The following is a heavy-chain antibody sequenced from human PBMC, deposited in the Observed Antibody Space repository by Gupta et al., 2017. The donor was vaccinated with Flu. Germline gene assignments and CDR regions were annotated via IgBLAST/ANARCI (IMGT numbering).Heavy chain of an antibody. J-gene: IGHJ4*02. Sequence: QVQLVESGGGVVQPGRSLRLSCAASGFTFSSYGMHWVRQAPGKGLEWVAVISYDGSNKYYADSVKGRFTISRDNSKNTLYLQMNSLRAEDTAVYYCAKDKYSSSTPIDYWGQGTLVTVSS. CDR2: ISYDGSNK. D-gene: IGHD6-6*01. CDR3: AKDKYSSSTPIDY. CDR1: GFTFSSYG. V-gene: IGHV3-30*18.